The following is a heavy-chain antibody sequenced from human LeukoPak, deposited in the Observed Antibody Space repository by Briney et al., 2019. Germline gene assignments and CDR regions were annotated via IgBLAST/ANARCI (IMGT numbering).Heavy chain of an antibody. CDR3: ARHSSGFYYGMDV. V-gene: IGHV1-2*04. D-gene: IGHD6-19*01. J-gene: IGHJ6*02. Sequence: ASVKVSRKASGYTFTGYYMHWVRQAPGQGLEWMGWINPNSGGTNYAQKFQGWVTMTRDTSISTAYMELSRLRSDDTAVYYCARHSSGFYYGMDVWGQGITVTVSS. CDR2: INPNSGGT. CDR1: GYTFTGYY.